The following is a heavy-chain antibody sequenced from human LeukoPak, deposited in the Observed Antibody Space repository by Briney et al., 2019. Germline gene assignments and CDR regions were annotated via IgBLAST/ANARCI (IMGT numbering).Heavy chain of an antibody. J-gene: IGHJ4*02. V-gene: IGHV3-7*03. CDR2: MKEDGSDK. Sequence: PGGSLRLSCAASGFTFSSYRMSWVRQAPGKGLEWVANMKEDGSDKYYVDSVKGRFTISRDNAKNSLYLQMNSLRAEDTAVYYCARVKYGDSDYWGQGTLVTVSS. D-gene: IGHD4-17*01. CDR3: ARVKYGDSDY. CDR1: GFTFSSYR.